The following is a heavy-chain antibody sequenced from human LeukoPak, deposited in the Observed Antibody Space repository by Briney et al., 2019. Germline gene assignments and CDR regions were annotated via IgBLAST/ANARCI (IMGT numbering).Heavy chain of an antibody. CDR3: ARGRRLRGVTSRPIYYYYYMDV. CDR2: VNPYNDKT. CDR1: GYTFNTFD. V-gene: IGHV1-8*03. D-gene: IGHD3-10*01. Sequence: ASVKLSCKASGYTFNTFDINWVRQATGQGPEWKGWVNPYNDKTVYAPKFQGRVSISTNNSINTAYMEFSGLKSDDTAVYYCARGRRLRGVTSRPIYYYYYMDVWGGGTTVTVSS. J-gene: IGHJ6*03.